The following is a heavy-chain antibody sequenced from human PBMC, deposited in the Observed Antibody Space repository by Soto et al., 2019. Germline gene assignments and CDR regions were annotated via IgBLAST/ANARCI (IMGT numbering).Heavy chain of an antibody. CDR2: ISGGGGST. Sequence: PGGSLRLSCAASGFTFSSYAVSWVRQAPGKGLEWVSVISGGGGSTNYADSVKGRFTTSRDNSKNTLYLQMNSLTAEDTAVYYCARAQYHFDNWGQGTLVTVSS. CDR3: ARAQYHFDN. CDR1: GFTFSSYA. D-gene: IGHD2-2*01. J-gene: IGHJ4*02. V-gene: IGHV3-23*01.